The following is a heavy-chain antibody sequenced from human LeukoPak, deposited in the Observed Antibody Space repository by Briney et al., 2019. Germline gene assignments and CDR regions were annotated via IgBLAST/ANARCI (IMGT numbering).Heavy chain of an antibody. Sequence: GWALRLSCAASGFTFSDYSMTWVGQAPGKGLEGVSSISGDSNYIYSADSVKGRFTVSRDNAKNSLYLQMNSLRAEDTAAYFCARDVDPGYGTTFDYWGQGTLVTVSS. CDR1: GFTFSDYS. V-gene: IGHV3-21*01. CDR2: ISGDSNYI. CDR3: ARDVDPGYGTTFDY. D-gene: IGHD6-13*01. J-gene: IGHJ4*02.